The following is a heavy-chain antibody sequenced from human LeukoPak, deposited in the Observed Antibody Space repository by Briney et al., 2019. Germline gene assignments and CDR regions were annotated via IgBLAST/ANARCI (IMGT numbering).Heavy chain of an antibody. CDR1: GFTFTNYW. D-gene: IGHD5-18*01. J-gene: IGHJ4*02. V-gene: IGHV3-7*01. CDR2: IKQDRSEK. Sequence: GGSLRLSCAASGFTFTNYWMNWVRQAPGKGLELVANIKQDRSEKYYVDSVKGRFTISRDNAKNTVYLQLNSLRAEDTAVYYCARGGAYSYGYVGYWGQGTLVTVSS. CDR3: ARGGAYSYGYVGY.